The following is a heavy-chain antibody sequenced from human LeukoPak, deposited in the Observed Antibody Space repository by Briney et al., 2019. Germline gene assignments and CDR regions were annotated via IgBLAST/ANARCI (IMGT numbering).Heavy chain of an antibody. J-gene: IGHJ4*02. CDR3: ASGLMVRGVINLIY. Sequence: SETLSLTCTVSGGSISSYYWSWIRQPPGKGLEWIGYIYYSGSTNYNPSLKSRVTISVDTSKNQFSLMLSSVTAADTAVYYCASGLMVRGVINLIYWGQGTLVTVSS. V-gene: IGHV4-59*12. CDR2: IYYSGST. D-gene: IGHD3-10*01. CDR1: GGSISSYY.